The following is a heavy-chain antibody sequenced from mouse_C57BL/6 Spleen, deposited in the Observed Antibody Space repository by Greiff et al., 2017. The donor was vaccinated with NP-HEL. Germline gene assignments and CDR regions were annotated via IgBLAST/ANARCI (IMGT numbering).Heavy chain of an antibody. CDR2: ISYDGSN. V-gene: IGHV3-6*01. Sequence: ESGPGLVKPSQSLSLTCSVTGYSITSGYYWNWIRQFPGNKLEWMGYISYDGSNNYNPSLKNRISITRDTSKNQFFLKLNSVTTEDTASYYCAREGLRSKDWYFDVWGTGTTVTVSS. D-gene: IGHD1-1*01. CDR1: GYSITSGYY. J-gene: IGHJ1*03. CDR3: AREGLRSKDWYFDV.